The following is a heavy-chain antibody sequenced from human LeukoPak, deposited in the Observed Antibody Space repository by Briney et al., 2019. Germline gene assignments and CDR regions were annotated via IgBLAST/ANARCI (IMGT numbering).Heavy chain of an antibody. D-gene: IGHD5-18*01. CDR3: ARGGGRYGDY. CDR1: GFTFSDYS. V-gene: IGHV3-21*01. J-gene: IGHJ4*02. CDR2: LPGDSGYA. Sequence: GGSLRLSCVGSGFTFSDYSMNWIRQAPGKGLEWVSSLPGDSGYAFYADSVKGRFTISRDNAKNSLYLQMNSLRAEDTAVYYCARGGGRYGDYWGQGTLVTVSS.